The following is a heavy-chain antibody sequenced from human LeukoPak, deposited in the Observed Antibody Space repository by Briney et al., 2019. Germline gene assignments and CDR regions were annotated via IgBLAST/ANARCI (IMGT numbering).Heavy chain of an antibody. V-gene: IGHV1-8*01. CDR1: GYTFTSYD. CDR2: MNPNSGNT. CDR3: AIIPSYSSGWNAFDI. Sequence: AASVKVSCKASGYTFTSYDINWVRQATGQGLEWMGWMNPNSGNTGYAQKFQGRVTMTRNTSISTAYMELSSLRSEDTAVYYCAIIPSYSSGWNAFDIWGQGTMVTVSS. D-gene: IGHD6-19*01. J-gene: IGHJ3*02.